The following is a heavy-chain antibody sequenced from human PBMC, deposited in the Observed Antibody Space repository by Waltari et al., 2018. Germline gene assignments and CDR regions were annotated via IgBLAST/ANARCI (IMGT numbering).Heavy chain of an antibody. D-gene: IGHD2-21*02. J-gene: IGHJ4*02. CDR2: INAGNGNT. V-gene: IGHV1-3*01. CDR1: GYTFTSYA. CDR3: ARGPLIVVETHFDY. Sequence: QVQLVQSGAEVKKPGASVKVSCKASGYTFTSYAMHWVRQAPGQRLEWMGWINAGNGNTKYSQKFQGRVTITRDTSASTAYMELSSLRSEDTAVYYCARGPLIVVETHFDYWGQGTLVTVSS.